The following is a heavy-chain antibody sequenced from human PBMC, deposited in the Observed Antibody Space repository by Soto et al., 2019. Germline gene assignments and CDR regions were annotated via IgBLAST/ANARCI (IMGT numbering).Heavy chain of an antibody. V-gene: IGHV3-30-3*01. D-gene: IGHD5-18*01. J-gene: IGHJ4*02. CDR3: ARDARRRKIYSYGSFHSPFYFDY. CDR1: GFTFSSYA. CDR2: ISYDGSNK. Sequence: GGSLRLSCAASGFTFSSYAMHWVRQAPGKGLEWVAVISYDGSNKYYADSVKGRFTISRDNSKNTLYLQMNSLRAEDTAVYYCARDARRRKIYSYGSFHSPFYFDYWGQGTLVTVSS.